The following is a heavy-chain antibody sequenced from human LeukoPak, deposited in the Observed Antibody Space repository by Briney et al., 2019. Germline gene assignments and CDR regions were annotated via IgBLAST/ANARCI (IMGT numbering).Heavy chain of an antibody. CDR2: INPNSGGT. J-gene: IGHJ4*02. V-gene: IGHV1-2*02. Sequence: ASVKVSCKASGYTFTSYGISWVRQAPGQGLEWMGWINPNSGGTNYAQKFQGRVTMTRDTSISTAYMELSRLRSDDTAVYYCASEYYYDSSGFDYWGQGTLVTVSS. CDR1: GYTFTSYG. CDR3: ASEYYYDSSGFDY. D-gene: IGHD3-22*01.